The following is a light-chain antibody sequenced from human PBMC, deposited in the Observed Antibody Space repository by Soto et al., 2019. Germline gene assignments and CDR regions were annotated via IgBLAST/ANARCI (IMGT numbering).Light chain of an antibody. V-gene: IGKV3-20*01. J-gene: IGKJ4*01. CDR1: QSVSSNY. CDR2: RAS. Sequence: EIVLTQSPGTLSLSPGERATLSCRASQSVSSNYLAWYQQKPGQAPKFLIYRASSRATGIPDRFSGSGSGTDFTLTISRLEPEDFAVYYCQQYGSSPLTFGGGTKVEIK. CDR3: QQYGSSPLT.